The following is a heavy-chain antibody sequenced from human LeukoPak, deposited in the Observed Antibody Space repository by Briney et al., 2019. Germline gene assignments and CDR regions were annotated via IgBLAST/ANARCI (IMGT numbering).Heavy chain of an antibody. CDR2: IIPIFGTA. D-gene: IGHD2-2*02. CDR3: ATRSGYCSSTSCYTWYYYYGMDV. J-gene: IGHJ6*04. V-gene: IGHV1-69*13. Sequence: SVKVFCKASGGTFSSYAISWGRQAPGQGLEWMGGIIPIFGTANYAQKFQGRVTITADESTSTAYMELSSLRSEDTAVYYCATRSGYCSSTSCYTWYYYYGMDVWGKGTTVTVSS. CDR1: GGTFSSYA.